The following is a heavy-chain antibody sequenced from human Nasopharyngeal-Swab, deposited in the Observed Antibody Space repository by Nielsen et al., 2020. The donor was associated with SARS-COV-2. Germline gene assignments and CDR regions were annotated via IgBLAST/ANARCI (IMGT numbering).Heavy chain of an antibody. D-gene: IGHD5-18*01. V-gene: IGHV4-59*12. CDR2: IYYSGST. J-gene: IGHJ4*02. CDR3: ARDFEGYSYGSDDY. CDR1: GGSISSYY. Sequence: SETLSLTCTVSGGSISSYYWSWIRQPPGKGLEWIGYIYYSGSTYYNPSLKSRVTISVDTSKNQFSLKLSSVTAADTAVYYCARDFEGYSYGSDDYWGQGTLVTVSS.